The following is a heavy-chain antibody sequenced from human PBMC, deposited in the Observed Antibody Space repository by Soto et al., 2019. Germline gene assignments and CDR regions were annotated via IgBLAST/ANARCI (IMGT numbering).Heavy chain of an antibody. J-gene: IGHJ4*02. V-gene: IGHV3-74*01. CDR2: ISFDGTNT. CDR1: GFTISTYW. Sequence: DVQLVESGGGLVQPGGSLRLSCVASGFTISTYWIHWVRQAPGKGLVWVSRISFDGTNTNYADSVKGRFTIYRDIAKNKVYLQMNSLRVEDDTAVYYFVRLLTNSGRAFHYWGQGTLVTVSS. CDR3: VRLLTNSGRAFHY. D-gene: IGHD3-10*01.